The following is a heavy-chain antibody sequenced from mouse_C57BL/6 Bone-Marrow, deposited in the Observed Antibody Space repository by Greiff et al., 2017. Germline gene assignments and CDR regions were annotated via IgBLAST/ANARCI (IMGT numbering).Heavy chain of an antibody. CDR1: GYTFTDYE. J-gene: IGHJ1*03. Sequence: QVHVKQSGAELVRPGASVTLSCKASGYTFTDYEMHWVKQTPVHGLEWIGAIDPETGGTAYNQKFKGKAILTADKSSSTAYMELRSLTSEDSAVYYCPWAITTVSFVWGTGTTVTVSS. D-gene: IGHD1-1*01. CDR2: IDPETGGT. V-gene: IGHV1-15*01. CDR3: PWAITTVSFV.